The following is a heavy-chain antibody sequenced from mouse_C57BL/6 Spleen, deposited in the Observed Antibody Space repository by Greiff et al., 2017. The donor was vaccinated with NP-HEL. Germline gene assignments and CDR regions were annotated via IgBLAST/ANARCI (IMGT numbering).Heavy chain of an antibody. CDR3: ARVGLPDIGAGDY. D-gene: IGHD3-3*01. J-gene: IGHJ4*01. CDR2: IYPGSGNT. CDR1: GYTFTDYY. V-gene: IGHV1-76*01. Sequence: VQLQQSGAELVRPGASVKLSCKASGYTFTDYYINWVKQRPGQGLEWIARIYPGSGNTYYNEKFKGKATLTAEKSSSTAYMQLISLSSADSAVYFCARVGLPDIGAGDYWGQGTSVTVSS.